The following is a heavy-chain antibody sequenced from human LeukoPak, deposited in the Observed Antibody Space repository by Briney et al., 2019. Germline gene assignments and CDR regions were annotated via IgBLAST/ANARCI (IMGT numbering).Heavy chain of an antibody. Sequence: GGSLRLSCAASGFTFDDYAMHWVRQAPGKGLEWVSGISWNSGSIGYADSVKGRFTISRDNAKNSLYLQMNSLRAEDTALYYCAKNKAALWFGESYFDYWGQGTLVTVSS. CDR1: GFTFDDYA. CDR2: ISWNSGSI. D-gene: IGHD3-10*01. CDR3: AKNKAALWFGESYFDY. V-gene: IGHV3-9*01. J-gene: IGHJ4*02.